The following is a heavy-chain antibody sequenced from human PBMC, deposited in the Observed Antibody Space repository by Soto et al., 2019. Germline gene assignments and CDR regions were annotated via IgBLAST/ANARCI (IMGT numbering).Heavy chain of an antibody. J-gene: IGHJ4*02. CDR1: GGSITPYY. CDR2: IYFAGTT. D-gene: IGHD2-21*02. CDR3: ARLGGYFQALDS. V-gene: IGHV4-59*08. Sequence: QVQLQESGPGLVKPSETLSLTCNVSGGSITPYYWSWIRQAPGKGLEWIGYIYFAGTTTYNPSLQRRVAITVDTSENQSSLRLTSVTAADSAVYYCARLGGYFQALDSWGQGILVTVSS.